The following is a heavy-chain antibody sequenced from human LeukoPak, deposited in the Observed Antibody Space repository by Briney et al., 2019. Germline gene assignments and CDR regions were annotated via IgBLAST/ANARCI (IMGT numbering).Heavy chain of an antibody. V-gene: IGHV3-11*01. Sequence: GGSLRLSCAASGFTFSDYYMSWIRQAPGKGLEWVSYISSSGSTIYYADSVKGQFTISRDNAKDSLYLQMNSLRADDTAVYYCARCAHYYYDSSGSPANWFDPWGQGTLVTVSS. CDR2: ISSSGSTI. CDR3: ARCAHYYYDSSGSPANWFDP. J-gene: IGHJ5*02. CDR1: GFTFSDYY. D-gene: IGHD3-22*01.